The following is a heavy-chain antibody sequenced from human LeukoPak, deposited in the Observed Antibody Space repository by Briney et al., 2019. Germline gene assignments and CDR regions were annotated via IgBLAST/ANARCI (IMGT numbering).Heavy chain of an antibody. V-gene: IGHV4-39*01. CDR3: ASSPATFWSGYGDWFDP. J-gene: IGHJ5*02. CDR2: IYYSGST. CDR1: GGSISSSSYY. D-gene: IGHD3-3*01. Sequence: SETLSLTRTVSGGSISSSSYYWGWIRQPPGKGLEWIGSIYYSGSTYYNPSLKSRVTISVDTSKNQFSLKLSSVTAADTAVYYCASSPATFWSGYGDWFDPWGQGTLVTVSS.